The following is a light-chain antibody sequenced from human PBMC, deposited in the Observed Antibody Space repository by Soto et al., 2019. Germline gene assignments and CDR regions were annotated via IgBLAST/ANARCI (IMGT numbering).Light chain of an antibody. Sequence: AIRMTQSPSSFSASTGDRVTITCRASQSIGTYLAWYQQIPGRAPKLLIFAASTLQRGVPSRFSGSGSRTDFSLTFCCLQSEDFATYYCQQYYIYPPTFCGGTNVDIK. CDR3: QQYYIYPPT. CDR1: QSIGTY. V-gene: IGKV1-8*01. J-gene: IGKJ4*01. CDR2: AAS.